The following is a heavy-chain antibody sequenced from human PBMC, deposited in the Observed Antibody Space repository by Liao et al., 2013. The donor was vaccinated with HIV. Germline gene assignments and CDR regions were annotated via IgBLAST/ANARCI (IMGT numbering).Heavy chain of an antibody. CDR1: GGSISSGTYY. Sequence: QVQLQQWGAGLVKPSQTLSLTCTVSGGSISSGTYYWSWIRQPAGKGLEWIGRIYTSGSTNYNPSLKSRVTISVDTSKNQFSLKLSSVTAADTAVYYCARGGPYNWNYAALDYWGQGTPGHRLF. CDR3: ARGGPYNWNYAALDY. V-gene: IGHV4-61*02. D-gene: IGHD1-7*01. CDR2: IYTSGST. J-gene: IGHJ4*02.